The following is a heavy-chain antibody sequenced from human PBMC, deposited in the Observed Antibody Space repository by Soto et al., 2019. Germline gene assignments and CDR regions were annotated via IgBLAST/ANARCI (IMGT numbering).Heavy chain of an antibody. D-gene: IGHD3-10*01. CDR2: INHRGIT. CDR1: DGSLSNYY. Sequence: SATLSLTCAVYDGSLSNYYWNWFRQPPGKGLEWIGDINHRGITEYNPSLKSRVTISLDTSKNQFSLKLASVTAADTAVYYCARAVSTRPDGSYYYGMDVWGQGTTVT. CDR3: ARAVSTRPDGSYYYGMDV. J-gene: IGHJ6*02. V-gene: IGHV4-34*01.